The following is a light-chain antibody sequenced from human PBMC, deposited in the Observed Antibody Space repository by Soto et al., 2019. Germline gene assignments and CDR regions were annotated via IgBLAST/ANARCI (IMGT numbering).Light chain of an antibody. Sequence: EIVLTQSPGTLSLSPGERATLSCRASQSISSSYLAWYQQKPGQAPRLLVDGASSRATGIPDRFSGSGSGTDFTLTISSLEPEDFAVYYCQQYGSSRFTFGPGTKVDIK. CDR1: QSISSSY. CDR3: QQYGSSRFT. CDR2: GAS. J-gene: IGKJ3*01. V-gene: IGKV3-20*01.